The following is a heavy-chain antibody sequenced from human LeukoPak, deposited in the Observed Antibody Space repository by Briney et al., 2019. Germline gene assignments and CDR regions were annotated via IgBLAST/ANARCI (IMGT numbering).Heavy chain of an antibody. CDR1: GPTVSIFA. CDR3: GNLYCSSNRCYRPEYFQH. D-gene: IGHD2-2*01. CDR2: ISGSGGRT. Sequence: GGSLRLSCAPSGPTVSIFALSWVRQAPGKGLEWVSSISGSGGRTYYADSVKGRFTISRDTPNNTLALQMNSMRTEEKAVYYYGNLYCSSNRCYRPEYFQHWGQGTLVTVSS. J-gene: IGHJ1*01. V-gene: IGHV3-23*01.